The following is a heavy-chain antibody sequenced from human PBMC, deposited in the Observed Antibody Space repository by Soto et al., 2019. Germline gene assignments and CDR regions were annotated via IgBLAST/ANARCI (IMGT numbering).Heavy chain of an antibody. Sequence: GGSLRLSCAASGFPFSIYGMHWVRQAPGKGLEWVAVISYDGSNKYYADSVKGRFTISRDISKNTLYLQMNSLRAEDTAVYYCAKGGYTTADDIDYRGQGNLGTVSS. CDR2: ISYDGSNK. V-gene: IGHV3-30*18. CDR3: AKGGYTTADDIDY. D-gene: IGHD6-13*01. CDR1: GFPFSIYG. J-gene: IGHJ4*02.